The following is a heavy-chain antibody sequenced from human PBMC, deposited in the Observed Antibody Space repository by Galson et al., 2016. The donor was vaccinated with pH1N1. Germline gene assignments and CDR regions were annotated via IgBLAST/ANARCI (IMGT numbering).Heavy chain of an antibody. CDR1: GFTFSIFA. CDR2: ISSRGGKI. J-gene: IGHJ4*02. Sequence: SLRLSCAASGFTFSIFAMHWVRQSPGEGLVWVAVISSRGGKIFYADSVKGRFTISRDSSKNTLYLQMNNLRPEHTAFYYCARVRSSGYDYAQQFVDWGQGTLVTVSS. V-gene: IGHV3-30-3*01. CDR3: ARVRSSGYDYAQQFVD. D-gene: IGHD3-22*01.